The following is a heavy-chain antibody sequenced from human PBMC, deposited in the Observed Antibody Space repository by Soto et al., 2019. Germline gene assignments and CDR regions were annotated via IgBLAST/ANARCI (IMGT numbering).Heavy chain of an antibody. CDR2: ISGSGGST. Sequence: EVQLLESGGGLVQPGGSLRLSCAASGFTFSSYAMSWVRQAPGKGLEWVSAISGSGGSTYYADSVKGRFTISRDNSKNTLYLQMNSLRAEDTAVYFCANWEPGHVTAMAKNWGQGTLVTVSS. D-gene: IGHD5-18*01. V-gene: IGHV3-23*01. CDR1: GFTFSSYA. CDR3: ANWEPGHVTAMAKN. J-gene: IGHJ4*02.